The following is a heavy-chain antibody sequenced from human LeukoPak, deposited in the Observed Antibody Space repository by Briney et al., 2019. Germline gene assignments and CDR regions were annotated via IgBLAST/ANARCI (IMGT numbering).Heavy chain of an antibody. CDR3: ARGKNCSGGSCYLPTG. D-gene: IGHD2-15*01. CDR2: IIPIFGTA. Sequence: SVKVSCKASGGTFGSYAISWVRQAPGQGLEWMGGIIPIFGTANYAQKFQGRVTITADESTSTAYMELSSLRSEDTAVYYCARGKNCSGGSCYLPTGWGQGTLVTVSS. V-gene: IGHV1-69*13. CDR1: GGTFGSYA. J-gene: IGHJ4*02.